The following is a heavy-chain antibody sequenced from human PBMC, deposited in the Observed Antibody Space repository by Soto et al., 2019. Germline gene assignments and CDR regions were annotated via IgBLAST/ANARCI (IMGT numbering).Heavy chain of an antibody. J-gene: IGHJ4*02. CDR1: GGSISSGDYY. D-gene: IGHD3-10*01. CDR3: ARVGGFGATTIDY. V-gene: IGHV4-30-4*01. Sequence: QVQLQESGPGLVKPSQTLSLTCTVSGGSISSGDYYWSWIRQPPGKGLEWIGYIYYSGSTYYNPSLQSRVTTSVDTSKNQFSLKLSSVTAADTAVYYCARVGGFGATTIDYWGQGTLVTVSS. CDR2: IYYSGST.